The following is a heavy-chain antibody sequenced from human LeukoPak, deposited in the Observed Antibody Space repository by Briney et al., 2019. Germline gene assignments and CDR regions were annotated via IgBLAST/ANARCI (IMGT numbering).Heavy chain of an antibody. J-gene: IGHJ4*02. D-gene: IGHD2-2*01. CDR3: TTLYCSSTSCLFYFDY. CDR2: ITSKTDDGTI. Sequence: GGSLRLSCAASGFTFGNAWMSWVRQAPGKGLEWVGQITSKTDDGTIDYAVPVKGRFTISRDDSKSTLFLQMNSLKTEDTAVYCCTTLYCSSTSCLFYFDYWGQGTLITVSS. V-gene: IGHV3-15*01. CDR1: GFTFGNAW.